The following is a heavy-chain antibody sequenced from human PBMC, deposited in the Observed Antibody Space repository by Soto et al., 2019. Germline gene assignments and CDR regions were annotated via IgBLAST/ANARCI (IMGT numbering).Heavy chain of an antibody. Sequence: SETLSLTCTVSGGSISSGDYYWSWIRQPPGKGLEWIGYIYYSGSTYYNPSLKSRVTISVDTSKNQFSLKLSSVTAADTAVYYCARALGTVVVPAAQRGDWFDPWGQGTLVTVSS. CDR2: IYYSGST. D-gene: IGHD2-2*01. J-gene: IGHJ5*02. CDR3: ARALGTVVVPAAQRGDWFDP. CDR1: GGSISSGDYY. V-gene: IGHV4-30-4*01.